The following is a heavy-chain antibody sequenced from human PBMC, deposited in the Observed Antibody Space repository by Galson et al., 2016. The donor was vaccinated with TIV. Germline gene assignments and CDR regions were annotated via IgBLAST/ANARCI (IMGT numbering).Heavy chain of an antibody. CDR2: INPKTGAT. V-gene: IGHV1-2*02. CDR3: ARSDSYYKYALDV. J-gene: IGHJ3*01. CDR1: GYSFTGYF. Sequence: SVKVSCKVSGYSFTGYFMHWVRQAPGQGLEWMGWINPKTGATTYAQEFQGRITMTRDTSASTVYMDLNRLQSDDTAVYCCARSDSYYKYALDVWGQGTTVTVSS. D-gene: IGHD3-10*01.